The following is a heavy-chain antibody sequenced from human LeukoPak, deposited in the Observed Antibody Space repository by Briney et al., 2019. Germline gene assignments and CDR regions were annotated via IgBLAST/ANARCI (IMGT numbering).Heavy chain of an antibody. CDR3: ARPTYYYGSGSYNDDAFDI. CDR1: GGSISSGSYY. Sequence: SETLSLTCTVSGGSISSGSYYWSWIRQPAGKGLEWIGRIYISGSTNYNPSLKSRVTISVGTSKNQFSLKLSSVTAADTAVYYCARPTYYYGSGSYNDDAFDIWGQGTMVTVSS. V-gene: IGHV4-61*02. CDR2: IYISGST. D-gene: IGHD3-10*01. J-gene: IGHJ3*02.